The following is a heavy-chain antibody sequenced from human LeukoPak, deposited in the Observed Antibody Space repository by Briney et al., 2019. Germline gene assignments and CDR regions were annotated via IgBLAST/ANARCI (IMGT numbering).Heavy chain of an antibody. CDR2: IYYSGST. CDR1: GGSISRYY. D-gene: IGHD5-18*01. CDR3: ARTTEGGYTYGYFYYYYMDV. V-gene: IGHV4-59*01. Sequence: SETLSLTCTVSGGSISRYYWSWIRQPPGKGLEWIGYIYYSGSTNYNPSLKSRVTISVDTSKNQFSLKLTSVTAADTAVYYCARTTEGGYTYGYFYYYYMDVWGKGTTVTISS. J-gene: IGHJ6*03.